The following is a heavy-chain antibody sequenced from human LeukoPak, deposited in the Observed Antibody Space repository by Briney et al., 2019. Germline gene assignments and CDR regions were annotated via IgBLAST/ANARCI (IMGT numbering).Heavy chain of an antibody. Sequence: PGGSLRLSCAVSGFTVSNNYMSWVRQAPGKGLEWVANIKQDGSEKYYVDSVKGRFTISRDNAKNSLYLQMNSLRAEDTAVYYCARGTYNWNVWRDYYFDYWGQGTLVTVSS. V-gene: IGHV3-7*01. CDR1: GFTVSNNY. J-gene: IGHJ4*02. CDR3: ARGTYNWNVWRDYYFDY. D-gene: IGHD1-1*01. CDR2: IKQDGSEK.